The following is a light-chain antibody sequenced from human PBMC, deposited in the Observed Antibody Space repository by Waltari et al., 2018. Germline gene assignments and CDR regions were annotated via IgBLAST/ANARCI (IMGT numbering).Light chain of an antibody. CDR3: QQYYSTPPT. J-gene: IGKJ1*01. Sequence: DIVMTQSXDSLAVSLGXXATINCKXXQSVLYSSNNKNYLAWYQQKPGQPPKLLIYWASTRESGVPDRXSGSGSGTDFTLTIXXLQAEDVXVYYCQQYYSTPPTXGXGTKVEIK. CDR2: WAS. CDR1: QSVLYSSNNKNY. V-gene: IGKV4-1*01.